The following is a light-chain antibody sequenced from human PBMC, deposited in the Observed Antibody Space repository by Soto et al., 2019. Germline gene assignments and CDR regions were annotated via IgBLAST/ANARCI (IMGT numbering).Light chain of an antibody. Sequence: QSXLTQPASVSGSPGQSITISCTGTSXVIGAYNFVSWYQQHPGKAPKLMLYDVNIRPSGVSNRFSGSKSGNTASLTISGLQAEDEADYYCTSWTTSTTMIFGGGTQLTVL. V-gene: IGLV2-14*03. J-gene: IGLJ2*01. CDR1: SXVIGAYNF. CDR2: DVN. CDR3: TSWTTSTTMI.